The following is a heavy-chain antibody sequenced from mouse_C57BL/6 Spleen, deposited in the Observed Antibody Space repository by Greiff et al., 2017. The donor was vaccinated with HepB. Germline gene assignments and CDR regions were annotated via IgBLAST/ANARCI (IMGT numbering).Heavy chain of an antibody. CDR3: ARRLGRGYFDV. D-gene: IGHD4-1*01. CDR2: ISDGGSDT. CDR1: GFTFSSYA. Sequence: EVQGVESGGGLLKPGGSLKLSCAASGFTFSSYAMSWVRQTPEKRLEWVATISDGGSDTHYPDNVKGRFTISRDNAKNNLYLQMSHLKSEDTAMYYCARRLGRGYFDVWGTGTTVTVSS. V-gene: IGHV5-4*03. J-gene: IGHJ1*03.